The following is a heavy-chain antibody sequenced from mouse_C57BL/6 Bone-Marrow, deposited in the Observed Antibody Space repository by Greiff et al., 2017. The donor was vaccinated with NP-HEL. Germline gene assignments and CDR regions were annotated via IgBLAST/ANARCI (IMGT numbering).Heavy chain of an antibody. CDR1: GYTFTSYW. J-gene: IGHJ1*03. CDR3: GRDHYYGSSSHWYFDV. V-gene: IGHV1-50*01. CDR2: IDPSDSYT. D-gene: IGHD1-1*01. Sequence: QVQLQQPGAELVKPGASVKLSCKASGYTFTSYWMQWVKQRPGQGLEWIGEIDPSDSYTNYNQKFKGKATLTVDTSSSTAYMQLSSLTSEDSAVYYCGRDHYYGSSSHWYFDVWGTGTTGTVSS.